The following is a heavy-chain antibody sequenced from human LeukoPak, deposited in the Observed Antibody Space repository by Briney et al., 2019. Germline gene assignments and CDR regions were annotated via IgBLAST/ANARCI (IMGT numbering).Heavy chain of an antibody. CDR1: GGSFSGYY. CDR3: ATAAAGPPSFDY. V-gene: IGHV4-34*01. D-gene: IGHD6-13*01. Sequence: SETLSLTCGVSGGSFSGYYWSWIRQPPGKGLEWIGEINDSGSTKYNPSLKSRVTISIDTSKNQFSLKLNSVTAADTAVYYCATAAAGPPSFDYWGQGTLVTVSS. J-gene: IGHJ4*02. CDR2: INDSGST.